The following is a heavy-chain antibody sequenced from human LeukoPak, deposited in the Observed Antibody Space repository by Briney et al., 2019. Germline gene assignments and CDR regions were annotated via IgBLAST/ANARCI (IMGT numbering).Heavy chain of an antibody. V-gene: IGHV4-39*01. Sequence: SETLSLTCTVSGGSISSSSYYWGWIRQPPGKGLEWIGNIYYSGSTYYNPSLKSRVTISVDTSKNQFSLKLSSVTAADTAVYYCARLCFTYYDILTGYYIRGLYYFDYWGQGTLVTVSS. J-gene: IGHJ4*02. CDR2: IYYSGST. CDR3: ARLCFTYYDILTGYYIRGLYYFDY. D-gene: IGHD3-9*01. CDR1: GGSISSSSYY.